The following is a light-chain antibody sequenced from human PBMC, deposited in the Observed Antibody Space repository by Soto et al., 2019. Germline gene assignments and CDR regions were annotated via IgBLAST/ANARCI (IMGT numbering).Light chain of an antibody. CDR1: QDIVRW. CDR3: QQANTFPLT. CDR2: ATS. V-gene: IGKV1D-12*01. Sequence: DIQMTQSPSSVSASVGDGVTITCRASQDIVRWLAWHQQKPGKAPKLLIYATSSLHSGVPSRFSGSGSGTTFTLTINSLQPEDFATYYCQQANTFPLTFGGGTKVDIK. J-gene: IGKJ4*01.